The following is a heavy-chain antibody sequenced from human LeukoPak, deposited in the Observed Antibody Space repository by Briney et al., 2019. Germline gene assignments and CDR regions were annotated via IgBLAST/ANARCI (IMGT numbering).Heavy chain of an antibody. CDR3: ARQDGYQPDY. D-gene: IGHD5-18*01. CDR2: ICYSGST. J-gene: IGHJ4*02. Sequence: SETLSLTCTVAGGSISSSSYYWGWIRQPPGKGLEWIGSICYSGSTYYNPSLKSRVTIFVDTSKNQFSLKLSSVTAADTAVYYCARQDGYQPDYWGQGTLVTVSS. CDR1: GGSISSSSYY. V-gene: IGHV4-39*01.